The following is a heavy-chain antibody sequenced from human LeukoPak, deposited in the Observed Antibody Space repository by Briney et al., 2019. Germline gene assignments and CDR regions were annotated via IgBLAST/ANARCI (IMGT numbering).Heavy chain of an antibody. CDR3: AREGTMVRGVNDY. V-gene: IGHV4-59*12. CDR1: GGSISGYY. Sequence: SETLSLTCTVSGGSISGYYWSWIRQPPGKGLEWVGYISYSGSTNYNPSLKSRVTISVDTSKNQFSLKLSSVTAADTAVYYCAREGTMVRGVNDYWGQGTLVTVSS. D-gene: IGHD3-10*01. J-gene: IGHJ4*02. CDR2: ISYSGST.